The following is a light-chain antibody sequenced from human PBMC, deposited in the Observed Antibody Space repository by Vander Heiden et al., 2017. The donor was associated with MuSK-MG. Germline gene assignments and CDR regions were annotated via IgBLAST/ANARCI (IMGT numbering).Light chain of an antibody. V-gene: IGLV3-1*01. J-gene: IGLJ1*01. CDR2: QDS. Sequence: SYELTQPPSVSVSPGQTASITCPGDKLGDKYACWYQQKPGQSPVLVIYQDSKRPSGIPERFSGSNSENTATLTISGTQAMDEADYYCQAWDSSTAVFGTGTKVTVL. CDR1: KLGDKY. CDR3: QAWDSSTAV.